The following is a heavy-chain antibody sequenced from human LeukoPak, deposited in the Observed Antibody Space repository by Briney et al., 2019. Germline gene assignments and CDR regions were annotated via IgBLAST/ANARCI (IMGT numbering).Heavy chain of an antibody. CDR3: AGDYYDSSGYSPGAFDI. CDR2: ISYDGSNK. Sequence: GGSLRLSCAASGFTFSSYAMHWVRQAPGKGLEWVAVISYDGSNKYYADSVKGRFTISRDNSKNTLYLQMNSLRAEDTAVYYCAGDYYDSSGYSPGAFDIWGQGTMATVSS. D-gene: IGHD3-22*01. CDR1: GFTFSSYA. V-gene: IGHV3-30*01. J-gene: IGHJ3*02.